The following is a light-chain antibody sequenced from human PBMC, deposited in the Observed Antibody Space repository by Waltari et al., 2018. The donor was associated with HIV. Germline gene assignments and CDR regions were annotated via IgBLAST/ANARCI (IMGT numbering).Light chain of an antibody. CDR2: WAT. CDR3: QQYNNWPYT. Sequence: DIVMTQSPDSLAVSLGERATINCKSSQSILYRSNNRNFLAWYQQKPGQPPKLLIHWATIRDSGVPDRFSGSESGTEFTLTISSLQSEDFAVYYCQQYNNWPYTFGQGTKLEIK. CDR1: QSILYRSNNRNF. V-gene: IGKV4-1*01. J-gene: IGKJ2*01.